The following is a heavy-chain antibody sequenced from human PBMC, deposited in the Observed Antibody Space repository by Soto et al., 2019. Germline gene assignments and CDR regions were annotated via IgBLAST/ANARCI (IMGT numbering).Heavy chain of an antibody. Sequence: KPSETLSLTCAVSGGSISSGGYSWSWIRQPPGKGLEWIGYIYHSGSTYYNPSLKSRVTISVDRSKNQFSLKLSSVTAADTAVYYCARGYCSGGSCYCDYWGQGTLVTVSS. D-gene: IGHD2-15*01. CDR1: GGSISSGGYS. V-gene: IGHV4-30-2*01. CDR3: ARGYCSGGSCYCDY. J-gene: IGHJ4*02. CDR2: IYHSGST.